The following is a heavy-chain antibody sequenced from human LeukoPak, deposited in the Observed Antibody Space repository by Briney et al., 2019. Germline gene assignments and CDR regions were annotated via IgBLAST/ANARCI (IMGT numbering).Heavy chain of an antibody. CDR2: INPNSGGT. CDR3: ARGSRRYGGNLIDY. D-gene: IGHD4-23*01. V-gene: IGHV1-2*02. CDR1: GYTFTGHY. Sequence: ASVKVSCKASGYTFTGHYMHWVRQAPGQGLEWMGWINPNSGGTNYAQKFQGRVTMTRDTSISTAYMELSRLRSDDTAVYYCARGSRRYGGNLIDYWGQGTLVTVSS. J-gene: IGHJ4*02.